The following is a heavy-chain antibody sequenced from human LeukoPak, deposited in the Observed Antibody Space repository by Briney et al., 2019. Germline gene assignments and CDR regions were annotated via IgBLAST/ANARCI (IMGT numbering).Heavy chain of an antibody. CDR2: ISYDGSNK. J-gene: IGHJ4*02. CDR1: GFTFSSYG. V-gene: IGHV3-30*18. Sequence: GGPLRLSCAASGFTFSSYGMHWVRQAPGKGLEWVAVISYDGSNKYYADSVKGRFTISRDNSKNTLYLQMNSLRAEDTAVYYCAKDRDSSGYYVAYWGQGTLVTVSS. D-gene: IGHD3-22*01. CDR3: AKDRDSSGYYVAY.